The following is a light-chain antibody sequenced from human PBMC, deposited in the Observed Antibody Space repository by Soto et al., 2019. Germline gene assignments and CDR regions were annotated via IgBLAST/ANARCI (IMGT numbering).Light chain of an antibody. V-gene: IGKV3-15*01. J-gene: IGKJ1*01. CDR3: HQYDSWPPWT. CDR2: FAS. CDR1: QFVGNK. Sequence: EIVMTQSPATLSVSPGERATLSCRASQFVGNKLAWYQQKPGQAPRLLIYFASTRATGIPARFSGSGSGTEFTLTISSLQSEDFAVYYCHQYDSWPPWTFGQGTKVEI.